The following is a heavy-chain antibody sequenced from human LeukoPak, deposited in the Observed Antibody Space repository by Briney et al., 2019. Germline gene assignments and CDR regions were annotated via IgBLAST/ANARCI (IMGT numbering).Heavy chain of an antibody. J-gene: IGHJ6*02. CDR2: INPNSGGT. CDR3: AREGLISHYYYGMDV. Sequence: ASVKVSCKASGYTFTGYYMRWVRQAPGQGLEWMGWINPNSGGTNYAQKFQGRVTMTRDTSISTAYMELSRLRSDDTAVYYCAREGLISHYYYGMDVWGQGTTVTVSS. V-gene: IGHV1-2*02. D-gene: IGHD3-16*01. CDR1: GYTFTGYY.